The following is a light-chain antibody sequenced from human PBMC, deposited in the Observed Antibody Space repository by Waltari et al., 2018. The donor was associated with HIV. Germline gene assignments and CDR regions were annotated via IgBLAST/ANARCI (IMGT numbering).Light chain of an antibody. J-gene: IGLJ2*01. CDR2: SSN. V-gene: IGLV1-44*01. Sequence: QSVLTQPPPASGTPGQRVTISCSGRNSNIGTNSVNWYQQLPGTAPKLLIYSSNQRPLGVPDRFSGSKSGTSASLAISGLQSEDEADYYCAAWDDSRNAHVVFGGGTKLTVL. CDR1: NSNIGTNS. CDR3: AAWDDSRNAHVV.